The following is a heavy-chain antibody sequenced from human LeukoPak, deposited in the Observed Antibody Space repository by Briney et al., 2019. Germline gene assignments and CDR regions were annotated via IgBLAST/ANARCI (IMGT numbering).Heavy chain of an antibody. CDR3: ARRETYYYDSGGYSSDAFDI. CDR1: GFTFSDFY. Sequence: PGGSLRLSCAGSGFTFSDFYMSWIRQAPGKGLEWVSYISSSVSTIYYADSVKGRFTISRDNAKNSLYLQMNSLRAEDTAVYYCARRETYYYDSGGYSSDAFDIWGQGTMVTVSS. J-gene: IGHJ3*02. V-gene: IGHV3-11*01. D-gene: IGHD3-22*01. CDR2: ISSSVSTI.